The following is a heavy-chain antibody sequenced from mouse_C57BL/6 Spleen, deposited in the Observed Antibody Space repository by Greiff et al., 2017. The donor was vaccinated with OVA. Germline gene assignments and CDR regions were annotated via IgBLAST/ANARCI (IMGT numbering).Heavy chain of an antibody. V-gene: IGHV8-12*01. J-gene: IGHJ4*01. CDR3: ARDYGSIYAMDY. CDR1: GFSLSTSGMG. D-gene: IGHD1-1*01. Sequence: QVTLKVCGPGILQSSQTLSLTCSFSGFSLSTSGMGVSWIRQPSGKGLEWLAHIYWDDDKRYNPSLKSRLTISKDTSRNQVFLKITSVDTADTATYYCARDYGSIYAMDYWGQGTSVTVSS. CDR2: IYWDDDK.